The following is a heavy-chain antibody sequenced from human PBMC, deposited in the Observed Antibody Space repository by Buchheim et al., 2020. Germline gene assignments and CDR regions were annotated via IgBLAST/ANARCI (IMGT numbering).Heavy chain of an antibody. V-gene: IGHV4-30-4*01. CDR2: IYYSGST. CDR1: GGSISSGDYY. CDR3: ARSAYSGYDLDAFDI. Sequence: QVQLQESGPGLVKPSQTLSLTCTVPGGSISSGDYYWSWIRQPPGKGLEWIGYIYYSGSTYYNPSPRSRVPISVDTPKNQSSLKLSSVTAADTAVYYCARSAYSGYDLDAFDIWGQGT. J-gene: IGHJ3*02. D-gene: IGHD5-12*01.